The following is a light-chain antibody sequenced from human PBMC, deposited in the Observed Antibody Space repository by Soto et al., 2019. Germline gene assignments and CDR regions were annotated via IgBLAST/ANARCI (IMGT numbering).Light chain of an antibody. J-gene: IGKJ1*01. CDR1: QSIRSY. CDR3: QHSYSTPS. Sequence: DIQMTQSPSSLSASVGDRVTITCRASQSIRSYLNWYQQKPGKAPKLLIYAASSLQSGVPSRFSGSGSGTDFNLTISSLKTYDCATYYCQHSYSTPSFSRGTKVEIK. V-gene: IGKV1-39*01. CDR2: AAS.